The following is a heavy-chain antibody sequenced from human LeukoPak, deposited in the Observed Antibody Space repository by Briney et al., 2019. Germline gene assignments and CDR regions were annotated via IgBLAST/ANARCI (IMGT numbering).Heavy chain of an antibody. CDR3: ARGSEVTTAFDY. J-gene: IGHJ4*02. Sequence: GGSLRLSCAASGFTFSSYGMHWVRQAPGKGLEWVTVIWYDGSNKYYADSVKGRFTISRGNSKNTLYLQMNSLRAEDTAVYYCARGSEVTTAFDYWGQGTLVTVSS. D-gene: IGHD4-17*01. V-gene: IGHV3-33*01. CDR2: IWYDGSNK. CDR1: GFTFSSYG.